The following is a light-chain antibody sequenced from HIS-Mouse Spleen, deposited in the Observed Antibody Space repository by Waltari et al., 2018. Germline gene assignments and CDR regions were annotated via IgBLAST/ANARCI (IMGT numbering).Light chain of an antibody. CDR2: KDS. CDR3: QSADSSGTYWV. V-gene: IGLV3-25*03. J-gene: IGLJ3*02. Sequence: SYELTQPPSVSVSPAQTARITCSGDALPKQYAYWYQKKPGQAPVLVIYKDSERPSGIPERFSGSSSGTTVTLTISGVQAEDEADYYCQSADSSGTYWVFGGGTKLTVL. CDR1: ALPKQY.